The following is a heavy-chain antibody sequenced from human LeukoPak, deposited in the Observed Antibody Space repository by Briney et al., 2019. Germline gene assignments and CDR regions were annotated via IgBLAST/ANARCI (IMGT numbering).Heavy chain of an antibody. CDR3: ARVRGPTVTMMYFDY. CDR1: GFIFRSHG. J-gene: IGHJ4*02. Sequence: GGSLRLSCAGSGFIFRSHGMIWVRQAPGRGLEWVSYISPGGNTIYYADSMKGRFTVSRDDAKNSLSLHMNSLRAEDTAVYYCARVRGPTVTMMYFDYWGQGTLVTVSS. D-gene: IGHD4-17*01. V-gene: IGHV3-48*04. CDR2: ISPGGNTI.